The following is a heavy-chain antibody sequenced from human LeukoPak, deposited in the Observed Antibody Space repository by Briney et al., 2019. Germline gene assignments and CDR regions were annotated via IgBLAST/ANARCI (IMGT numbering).Heavy chain of an antibody. J-gene: IGHJ5*02. CDR2: IYSGGST. CDR1: GFTVSSNY. Sequence: GGSLRLSCAASGFTVSSNYMSWVRQAPGKGLEWVSVIYSGGSTYHADSVKGRFTISRDNAKKSLYLQMNSLRGEDTAVYYCARVGDNWFDPWGQGTLVTVSS. V-gene: IGHV3-53*01. CDR3: ARVGDNWFDP.